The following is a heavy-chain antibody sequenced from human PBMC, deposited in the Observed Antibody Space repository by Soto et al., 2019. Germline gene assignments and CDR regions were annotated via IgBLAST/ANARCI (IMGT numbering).Heavy chain of an antibody. Sequence: SETLSLTCTVSGGSISRSSSYWGWIRQPPGKGLEWIGNIFYSGSSYYNPSLKSRVIISVDTSKNQFSLKLSSVTAADTVVYYCARGHGGSGWYYTWFDPWGQETLVTVSS. CDR1: GGSISRSSSY. CDR3: ARGHGGSGWYYTWFDP. D-gene: IGHD6-19*01. J-gene: IGHJ5*02. CDR2: IFYSGSS. V-gene: IGHV4-39*01.